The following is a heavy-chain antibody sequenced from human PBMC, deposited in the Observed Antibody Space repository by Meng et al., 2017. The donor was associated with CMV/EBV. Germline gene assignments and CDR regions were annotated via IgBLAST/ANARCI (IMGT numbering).Heavy chain of an antibody. V-gene: IGHV1-69*10. CDR2: IIPILGIA. CDR1: GGTFSSYA. D-gene: IGHD4-11*01. J-gene: IGHJ6*02. Sequence: SVKVSCKASGGTFSSYAISWVRQAPGQGLEWMGGIIPILGIANYAQKFQGRVTITADKSTSTAYMELSSLRSEDTAVYYCASRLGVNYYYGMDVWGQGTTVTVSS. CDR3: ASRLGVNYYYGMDV.